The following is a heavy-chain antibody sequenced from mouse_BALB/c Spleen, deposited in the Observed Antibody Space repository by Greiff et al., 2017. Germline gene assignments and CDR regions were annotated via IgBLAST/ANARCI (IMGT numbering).Heavy chain of an antibody. V-gene: IGHV5-12-1*01. CDR3: AETMSKAY. CDR2: ISSGGGST. D-gene: IGHD2-4*01. Sequence: EVMLVESGGGLVKPGGSLKLSCAASGFAFSSYDMSWVRQTPEKRLEWVAYISSGGGSTYYPDTVKGRFTISRDNAKNTLYLQMSSLKSEDTAMYYCAETMSKAYWGQGTLVTVSA. J-gene: IGHJ3*01. CDR1: GFAFSSYD.